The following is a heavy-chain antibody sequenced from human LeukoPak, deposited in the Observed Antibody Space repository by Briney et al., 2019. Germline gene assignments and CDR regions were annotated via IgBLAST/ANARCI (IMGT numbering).Heavy chain of an antibody. Sequence: RQAPGKGLEWMGGFDPEDGETIYAQKFQGRVTMTEDTSTDTAYMELSSLRSEDTAVYYCATVDYGDYYYYMDVWGKGTTVTVSS. V-gene: IGHV1-24*01. J-gene: IGHJ6*03. CDR3: ATVDYGDYYYYMDV. D-gene: IGHD4-17*01. CDR2: FDPEDGET.